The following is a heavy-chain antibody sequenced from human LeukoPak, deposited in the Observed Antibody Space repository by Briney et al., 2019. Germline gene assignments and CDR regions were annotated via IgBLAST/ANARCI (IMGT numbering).Heavy chain of an antibody. Sequence: SETLSLTCTVSGYSISSGYYWGCIRQPPGKGLEWIGSIYHSGSTYYNPSLKSRVTISVDTSKNQFSLKLSSVTAADTAVYYCARLSGSYWNAAVNWGQGTLVTVSS. CDR2: IYHSGST. CDR1: GYSISSGYY. J-gene: IGHJ4*02. D-gene: IGHD1-26*01. CDR3: ARLSGSYWNAAVN. V-gene: IGHV4-38-2*02.